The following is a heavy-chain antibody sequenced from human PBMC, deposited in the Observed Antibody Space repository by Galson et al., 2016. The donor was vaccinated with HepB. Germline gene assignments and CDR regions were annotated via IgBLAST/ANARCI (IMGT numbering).Heavy chain of an antibody. Sequence: SLRLSCAASGFSFSTYNMNWVRQAPGKGLEWVSYISRSSGTIHYADSVKGRFTISRDNAKNSLYLQMDSLRAEDTAVYYCAKVVVGDIGGRGVDYWGQGTLVTVSS. V-gene: IGHV3-48*01. CDR1: GFSFSTYN. J-gene: IGHJ4*02. CDR2: ISRSSGTI. CDR3: AKVVVGDIGGRGVDY. D-gene: IGHD1-26*01.